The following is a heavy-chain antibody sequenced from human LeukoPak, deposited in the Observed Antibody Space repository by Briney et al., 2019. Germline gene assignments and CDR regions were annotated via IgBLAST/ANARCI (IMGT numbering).Heavy chain of an antibody. D-gene: IGHD2-15*01. CDR2: IIPIFGTA. V-gene: IGHV1-69*13. J-gene: IGHJ4*02. CDR1: GGTFSSYA. Sequence: GASVKVSCKASGGTFSSYAISWVRQAPGQGLEWMGGIIPIFGTANYAQKFQGRVTITADESTSTAYMELSSLRSEDTAVYYCARVAGYCSGGSCYLYFDYWGQGTLVTVSS. CDR3: ARVAGYCSGGSCYLYFDY.